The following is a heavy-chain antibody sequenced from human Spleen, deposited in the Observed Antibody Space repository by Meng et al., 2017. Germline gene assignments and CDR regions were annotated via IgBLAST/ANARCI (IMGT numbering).Heavy chain of an antibody. Sequence: GESLKISCAVSGFNFSSYGVKWVRRAPGKGLEWFSYISSSGSPICHADSVKGRSAISRDNAKNSLYLQMNSLRADDTALYYCATSSAAAGNDWGQGTLVTVSS. D-gene: IGHD6-13*01. CDR2: ISSSGSPI. CDR3: ATSSAAAGND. J-gene: IGHJ4*02. CDR1: GFNFSSYG. V-gene: IGHV3-48*03.